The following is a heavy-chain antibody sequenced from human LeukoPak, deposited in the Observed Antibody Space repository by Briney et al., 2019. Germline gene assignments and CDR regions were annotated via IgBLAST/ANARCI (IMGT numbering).Heavy chain of an antibody. J-gene: IGHJ6*03. V-gene: IGHV1-2*02. D-gene: IGHD3-3*01. CDR1: GYTFTGYY. CDR2: INPNSGGT. Sequence: ASVKVSCKASGYTFTGYYMHWVRQAPGQGLEWMGWINPNSGGTNYAQKFQGRVTMTRDTSISTAYMELSRLRSDDTAVYYCARGPSRGESSTILVPNYYMDVWGKGTTVTVSS. CDR3: ARGPSRGESSTILVPNYYMDV.